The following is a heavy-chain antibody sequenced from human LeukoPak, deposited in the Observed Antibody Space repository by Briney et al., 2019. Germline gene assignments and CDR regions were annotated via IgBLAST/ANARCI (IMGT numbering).Heavy chain of an antibody. CDR2: IYYSGST. CDR1: GGSISSSSYY. V-gene: IGHV4-39*02. J-gene: IGHJ4*02. D-gene: IGHD3-10*01. CDR3: ARDLRGQTGL. Sequence: SETLSLTCTVSGGSISSSSYYWGWIRQPPGKGLEWIGSIYYSGSTYYNPSLKSRVTISVDTSKNQFSLKLSSVTAADTAVYYCARDLRGQTGLWGQGTLVTVSS.